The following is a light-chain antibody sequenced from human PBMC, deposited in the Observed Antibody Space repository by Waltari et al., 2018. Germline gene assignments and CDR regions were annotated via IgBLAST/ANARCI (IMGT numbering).Light chain of an antibody. CDR3: QVWDSSSDHVV. CDR2: DDS. J-gene: IGLJ2*01. V-gene: IGLV3-21*03. CDR1: KMGSKS. Sequence: SYVLTQPPSVSGAPGKTARITCGGNKMGSKSVNWYQQKPGQAPVLVVYDDSDRPSGIPERFSGSNSGNTATLTISRVEAGDEADYYCQVWDSSSDHVVFGGGTKLTVL.